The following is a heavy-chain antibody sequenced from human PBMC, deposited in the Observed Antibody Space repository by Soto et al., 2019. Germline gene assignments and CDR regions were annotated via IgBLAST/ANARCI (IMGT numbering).Heavy chain of an antibody. Sequence: QLQLQESGPGLVKPSETLSLTCTVSGGSISSSSNYWGWIRQPPGEGLEWIGSIRYTGSTYDTPSLKSRLTMSVDTSKNQFSLRLSSVTAADTAVYYCARHRVGDGYEGDALDVWGHGTMVTVSS. D-gene: IGHD5-12*01. CDR3: ARHRVGDGYEGDALDV. J-gene: IGHJ3*01. V-gene: IGHV4-39*01. CDR1: GGSISSSSNY. CDR2: IRYTGST.